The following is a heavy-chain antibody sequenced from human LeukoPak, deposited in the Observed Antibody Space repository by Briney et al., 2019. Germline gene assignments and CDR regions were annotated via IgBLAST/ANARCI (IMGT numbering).Heavy chain of an antibody. D-gene: IGHD6-19*01. CDR3: ARDRRWQWKASLGWFDP. CDR1: GFTFSNYV. Sequence: GGSLRLSCAASGFTFSNYVMHWVRQAPGKGLEWVAIISYDGSDKYYADSVKGRVTISRDNSKNTLYLQMNSLRAEDTAVYYCARDRRWQWKASLGWFDPWGQGTLVTVSS. V-gene: IGHV3-30*03. J-gene: IGHJ5*02. CDR2: ISYDGSDK.